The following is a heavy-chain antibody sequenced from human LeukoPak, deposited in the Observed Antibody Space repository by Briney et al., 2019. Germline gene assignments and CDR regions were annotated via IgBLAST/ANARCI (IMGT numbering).Heavy chain of an antibody. J-gene: IGHJ4*02. V-gene: IGHV4-39*01. CDR2: IYYSGST. Sequence: PSETLSLTCTVSGGSISSSSYYWGWIRQPPGKGLEWIGSIYYSGSTYYNPSLKSRVTISVDTSKNQFSLKLSPVTAADTAVYYCARQRMAGAGNWNDVDYFDYWGQGTLVTVSS. CDR1: GGSISSSSYY. CDR3: ARQRMAGAGNWNDVDYFDY. D-gene: IGHD1-1*01.